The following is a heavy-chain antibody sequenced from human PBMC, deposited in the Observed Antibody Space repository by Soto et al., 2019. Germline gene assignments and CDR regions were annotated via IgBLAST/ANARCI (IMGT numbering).Heavy chain of an antibody. CDR2: VYWDDDN. Sequence: QITLKESGPTLVEPTQTLTLTCTFSGFSLTTYGVGVGWVRQPPGKALEWLAFVYWDDDNRYSPSLKSRLASSKDTSKNQVFLTMSNMDPVDTATYYCAFRSRHSGNWDGGCFDPWGQGSLVTVSS. V-gene: IGHV2-5*02. CDR3: AFRSRHSGNWDGGCFDP. J-gene: IGHJ5*02. CDR1: GFSLTTYGVG. D-gene: IGHD3-10*01.